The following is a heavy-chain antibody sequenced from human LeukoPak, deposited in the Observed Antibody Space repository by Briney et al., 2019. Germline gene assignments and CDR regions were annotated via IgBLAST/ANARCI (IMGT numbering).Heavy chain of an antibody. D-gene: IGHD6-13*01. CDR1: GLTFSSYC. J-gene: IGHJ4*02. V-gene: IGHV3-33*01. CDR2: MWYDGSNK. Sequence: QSGGSLRLSSAASGLTFSSYCMHWVRQAAAKGLHWVAVMWYDGSNKYYADSVKGRFTISRDNSKNPLYLQMTSLSAEEKAVYYCARVPFRLAADGTCDYWGQGTLVTVSS. CDR3: ARVPFRLAADGTCDY.